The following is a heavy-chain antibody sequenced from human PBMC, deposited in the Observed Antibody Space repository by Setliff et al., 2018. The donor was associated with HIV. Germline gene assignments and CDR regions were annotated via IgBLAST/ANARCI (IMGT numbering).Heavy chain of an antibody. CDR1: GGTFSSYA. J-gene: IGHJ4*02. CDR2: IIPILGPA. CDR3: ARVLGNFVPDLIGYFDY. Sequence: SVTVSCKASGGTFSSYAISWVRQAHGQGLEWMGGIIPILGPANYAQKFQGRVTITAGEYPTTSYMELRNLRSEDTAIYYCARVLGNFVPDLIGYFDYWGQGTLVTVSS. V-gene: IGHV1-69*13. D-gene: IGHD3-3*02.